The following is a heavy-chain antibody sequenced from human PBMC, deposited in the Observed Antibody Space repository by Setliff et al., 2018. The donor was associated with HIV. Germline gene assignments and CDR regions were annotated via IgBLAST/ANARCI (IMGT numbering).Heavy chain of an antibody. CDR1: GFTFSGSA. CDR2: IRSKGYGSAT. J-gene: IGHJ4*02. D-gene: IGHD1-1*01. V-gene: IGHV3-73*01. Sequence: PGGSLRLSCAASGFTFSGSAMHWVRQASGKGLEWVGRIRSKGYGSATAYAASVKGRLTISRDDSKNTAYLQMDSLKTEDTAVYYCTRHSTDPWSLLDYWGQGTLVTVSS. CDR3: TRHSTDPWSLLDY.